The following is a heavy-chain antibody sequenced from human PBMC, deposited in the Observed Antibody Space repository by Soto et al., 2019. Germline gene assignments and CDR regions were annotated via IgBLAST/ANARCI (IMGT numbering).Heavy chain of an antibody. J-gene: IGHJ4*02. CDR2: IIPIFGTA. D-gene: IGHD3-22*01. CDR1: GGTFSSYA. V-gene: IGHV1-69*12. CDR3: ARDAVKYYDSSGYHPYYFDY. Sequence: QVQLVQSGAEVKKPGSSVKVSCKASGGTFSSYAISWVRQAPGQGLEWMGGIIPIFGTANYEQKFQGRGRFTADESTSTAYMELSSLRSEDTAVYYCARDAVKYYDSSGYHPYYFDYWGQGTLVTVSS.